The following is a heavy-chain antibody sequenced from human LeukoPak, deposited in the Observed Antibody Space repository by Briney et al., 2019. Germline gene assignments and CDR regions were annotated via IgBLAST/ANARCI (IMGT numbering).Heavy chain of an antibody. J-gene: IGHJ4*02. V-gene: IGHV4-59*08. D-gene: IGHD6-19*01. CDR1: GGSISSYY. Sequence: PSETLSLTCTVSGGSISSYYWNWIRQPPGKGLEWIGNIYYSGSTNYNPSLKSRVTISVDMSKNQFSLRLNSVTAADTAVYYCASGYSSGWTHFDYWGQGTLVTVSS. CDR2: IYYSGST. CDR3: ASGYSSGWTHFDY.